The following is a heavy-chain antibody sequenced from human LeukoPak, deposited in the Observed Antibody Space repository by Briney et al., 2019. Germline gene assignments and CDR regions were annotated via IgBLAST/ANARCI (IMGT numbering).Heavy chain of an antibody. Sequence: SETLSLTCAVYGASFSDFYWSWIRQPPGKDLEWIGEINHSGNTNYNPSLKSRVTISVDTSKDQLSLRLNSVTAADTAVYYCARGTQESPLDYNPKDVPVAGAATLPHGEYYFDYWGQGTLVTVSS. D-gene: IGHD2-15*01. CDR2: INHSGNT. J-gene: IGHJ4*02. V-gene: IGHV4-34*01. CDR3: ARGTQESPLDYNPKDVPVAGAATLPHGEYYFDY. CDR1: GASFSDFY.